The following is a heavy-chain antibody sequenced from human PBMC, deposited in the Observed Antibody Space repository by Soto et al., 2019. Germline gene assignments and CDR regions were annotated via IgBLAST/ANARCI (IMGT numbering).Heavy chain of an antibody. V-gene: IGHV3-23*01. D-gene: IGHD3-10*01. CDR1: GFTFNNYA. CDR2: MTSGGTA. Sequence: EVQLLESGGGLVQPGESLRLSCVASGFTFNNYAMDWVRQAPGRGLECVSLMTSGGTAAYADSVKGRFTISRDNSKRTLYLQMNSLRAEDTAVYYCARGGSASKNIYYWGQGTRVTVSS. J-gene: IGHJ4*02. CDR3: ARGGSASKNIYY.